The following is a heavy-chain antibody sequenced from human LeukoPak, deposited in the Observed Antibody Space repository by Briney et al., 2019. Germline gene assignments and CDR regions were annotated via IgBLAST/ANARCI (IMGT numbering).Heavy chain of an antibody. CDR3: ARSGYYYYYYGMDV. CDR2: IYYSGST. CDR1: GGPISSYY. V-gene: IGHV4-59*01. J-gene: IGHJ6*02. Sequence: SETLYLTCTASGGPISSYYWSWIRQPPGKGLEWIGYIYYSGSTNYNPSLKSRVTISVDTSKNQFSLKLSSVTAADTAVYYCARSGYYYYYYGMDVWGQGTTVTVSS. D-gene: IGHD3-3*01.